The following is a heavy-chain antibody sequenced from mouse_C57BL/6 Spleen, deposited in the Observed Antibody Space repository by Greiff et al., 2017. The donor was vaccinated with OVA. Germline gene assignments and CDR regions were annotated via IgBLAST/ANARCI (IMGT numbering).Heavy chain of an antibody. Sequence: EVKLVESGPGMVKPSQSLSLTCTVTGYSITSGYDWHWIRHFPGNKLEWMGYISYSGSTNYNPSLKSRISITHDTSKNHFFLKLNSVTTEDTATYDCARGGDYPAWFAYWGQGTLVTVSA. CDR2: ISYSGST. V-gene: IGHV3-1*01. D-gene: IGHD2-4*01. CDR3: ARGGDYPAWFAY. J-gene: IGHJ3*01. CDR1: GYSITSGYD.